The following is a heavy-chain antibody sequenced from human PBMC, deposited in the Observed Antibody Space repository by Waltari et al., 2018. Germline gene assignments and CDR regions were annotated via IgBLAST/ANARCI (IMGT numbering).Heavy chain of an antibody. CDR1: GYSIRSGYY. D-gene: IGHD2-21*01. J-gene: IGHJ4*02. CDR2: IYHSGST. V-gene: IGHV4-38-2*02. CDR3: AREPTAYCGGDCLTY. Sequence: QVQLQESGPGLVQPSETLSLTCAVSGYSIRSGYYWGWIRQPPGKGLEWIGSIYHSGSTYYNPSLKSRVTISVDTSKNQFSLKLSSVTAADTAVYYCAREPTAYCGGDCLTYWGQGTLVTVSS.